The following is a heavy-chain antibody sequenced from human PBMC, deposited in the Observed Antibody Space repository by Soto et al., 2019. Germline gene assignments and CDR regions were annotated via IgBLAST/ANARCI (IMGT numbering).Heavy chain of an antibody. V-gene: IGHV4-4*02. D-gene: IGHD6-25*01. CDR3: ARVFSSGSGWMYYFDF. CDR2: IFHTGGT. J-gene: IGHJ4*02. CDR1: SDSIAGENW. Sequence: QVQLQASGPGLVKPSETLSLTCTVSSDSIAGENWWSWVRQPPGMGLEWIGEIFHTGGTNYNPSLKGRVTMEVDKSKNQLSLNLISATAADTAVYYCARVFSSGSGWMYYFDFWGQGTLVSVSS.